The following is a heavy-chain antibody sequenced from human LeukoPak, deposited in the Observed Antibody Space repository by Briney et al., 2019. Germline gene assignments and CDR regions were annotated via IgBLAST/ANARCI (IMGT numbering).Heavy chain of an antibody. CDR2: ISYDGSNK. CDR1: GFTFSSYA. D-gene: IGHD3-22*01. CDR3: ARESHYYDSSGSPAGLDY. Sequence: GGSLRLSCAASGFTFSSYAMHWVRQAPGKGLEWVAVISYDGSNKYYADSVKGRFTISRDNSKNTLYLQMNSLRAEDTAVYYCARESHYYDSSGSPAGLDYWGQGTLVTVSS. V-gene: IGHV3-30-3*01. J-gene: IGHJ4*02.